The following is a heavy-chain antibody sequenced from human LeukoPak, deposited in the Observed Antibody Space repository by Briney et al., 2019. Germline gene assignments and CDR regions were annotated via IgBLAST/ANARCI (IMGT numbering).Heavy chain of an antibody. V-gene: IGHV3-7*03. CDR3: AKSRSGSANWALRIFDN. CDR1: GFTFSGYW. J-gene: IGHJ4*02. D-gene: IGHD3-10*01. Sequence: GGSLRLSCAASGFTFSGYWMSWVRQAPGKGLEWVANIKQDGSENYYVDSVKGRFTISRDNAKNSLYLQMNSLRAEDTAIYYCAKSRSGSANWALRIFDNWGQGTLVTVSS. CDR2: IKQDGSEN.